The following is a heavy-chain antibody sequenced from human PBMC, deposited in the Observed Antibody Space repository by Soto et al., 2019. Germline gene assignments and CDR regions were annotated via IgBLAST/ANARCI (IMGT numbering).Heavy chain of an antibody. J-gene: IGHJ6*02. D-gene: IGHD2-15*01. CDR1: GFTFSSYY. CDR3: ARDKIVVVVAANRYGMDV. V-gene: IGHV3-11*01. Sequence: PGGSLRLSCAASGFTFSSYYMSWIRQAPGKGLEWVSYISSSGSTIYYADSVKGRFTISRDNAKNSLYLQMNSLRAEDTAVYYCARDKIVVVVAANRYGMDVWGQGTTVTVSS. CDR2: ISSSGSTI.